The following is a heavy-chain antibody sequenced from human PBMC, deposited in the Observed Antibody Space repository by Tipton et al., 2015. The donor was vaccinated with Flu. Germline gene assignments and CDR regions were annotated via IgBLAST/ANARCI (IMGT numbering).Heavy chain of an antibody. Sequence: SLRLSCAASGFTFDDYTMHWVRQAPGKGLEWVSSINWVSSSMDYADSVKGRFTISRDNAKNSLYLQMNSLRAEDTAFYYCVREPQSFDSSGLNYDYWGQGALVTVSS. CDR2: INWVSSSM. D-gene: IGHD3-22*01. V-gene: IGHV3-9*01. CDR3: VREPQSFDSSGLNYDY. CDR1: GFTFDDYT. J-gene: IGHJ4*02.